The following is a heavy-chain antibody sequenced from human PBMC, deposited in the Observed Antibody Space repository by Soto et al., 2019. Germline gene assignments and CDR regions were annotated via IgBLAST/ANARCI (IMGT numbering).Heavy chain of an antibody. V-gene: IGHV1-69*13. Sequence: EASVKVSCKASGGTFSSYAISWVRQAPGQGLEWMGGIIPIFGTANYAQKFQGRVTITADESTSTAYMELSSLRSEDTAVYYCASNSGGNGAFDIWGQGTMVTVSS. CDR2: IIPIFGTA. CDR1: GGTFSSYA. CDR3: ASNSGGNGAFDI. D-gene: IGHD6-25*01. J-gene: IGHJ3*02.